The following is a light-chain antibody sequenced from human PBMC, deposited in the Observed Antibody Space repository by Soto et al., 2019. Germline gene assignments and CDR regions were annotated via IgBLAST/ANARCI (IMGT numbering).Light chain of an antibody. CDR1: SSDVGGYNY. CDR2: EVI. CDR3: SSYVGGDSLV. Sequence: QSVLTQPPSASGSPGQSVTISCTGTSSDVGGYNYVSWYQQHPDKAPRLMIYEVIKRPSGVPDRFSGSKSGSTASLTVSGLLAEDEADYYCSSYVGGDSLVFGGRTKLTVL. V-gene: IGLV2-8*01. J-gene: IGLJ3*02.